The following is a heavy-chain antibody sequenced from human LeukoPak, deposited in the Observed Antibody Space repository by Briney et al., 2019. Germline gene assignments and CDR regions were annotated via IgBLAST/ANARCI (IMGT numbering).Heavy chain of an antibody. V-gene: IGHV5-51*01. CDR1: GYSFTSYW. J-gene: IGHJ4*02. CDR2: IYPGDSDT. Sequence: GESLKISCKGSGYSFTSYWIGWVRQMPGKGLEWMGIIYPGDSDTRYSPSFQGQVTISADKSISTAYLQWSSLKASDTAMYYCARLTKWQVVWLNYFDYWGQGTLVTVSS. D-gene: IGHD3-3*01. CDR3: ARLTKWQVVWLNYFDY.